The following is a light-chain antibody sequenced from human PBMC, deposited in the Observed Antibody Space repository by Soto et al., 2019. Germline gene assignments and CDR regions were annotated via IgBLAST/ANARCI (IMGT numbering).Light chain of an antibody. CDR3: AAWDDSLTGSWV. Sequence: QSVLTQPPSASGTPGQRVTISCSGSSSNIGNNPVNWYQQLPGTAPKLLIYSNSHRTSGVPDRFSGSKSGTSASLAISGLQSEDEADYYCAAWDDSLTGSWVFGGGTKVTVL. CDR2: SNS. CDR1: SSNIGNNP. V-gene: IGLV1-44*01. J-gene: IGLJ3*02.